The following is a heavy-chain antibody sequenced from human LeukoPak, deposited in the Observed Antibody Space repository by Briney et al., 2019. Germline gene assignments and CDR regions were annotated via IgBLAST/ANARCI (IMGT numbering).Heavy chain of an antibody. Sequence: SETLSLTCTVSGGSISSSSYYWGWIRQPPGKGLEWIGSIYKSGSTYYNPSLKSRLTISVDTSKNQFSLKLSSVTAANTAVYYCARTGGDGSNFDYWGQGTPVTVSS. V-gene: IGHV4-39*01. D-gene: IGHD5-24*01. J-gene: IGHJ4*02. CDR3: ARTGGDGSNFDY. CDR1: GGSISSSSYY. CDR2: IYKSGST.